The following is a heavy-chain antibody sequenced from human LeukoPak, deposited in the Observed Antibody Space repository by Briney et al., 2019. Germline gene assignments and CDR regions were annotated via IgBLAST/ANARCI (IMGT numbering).Heavy chain of an antibody. CDR1: GFTFTNHW. V-gene: IGHV3-7*01. CDR2: IREDGGHK. D-gene: IGHD4-17*01. CDR3: ARDGRGDHNDF. J-gene: IGHJ4*02. Sequence: GGSLRLSCVASGFTFTNHWMSWVRQAPGKGLEWVANIREDGGHKNYVDSVKGRFTISRDNAKNSLFLQMDSLRVDDTALYYCARDGRGDHNDFWGQGTLITVSS.